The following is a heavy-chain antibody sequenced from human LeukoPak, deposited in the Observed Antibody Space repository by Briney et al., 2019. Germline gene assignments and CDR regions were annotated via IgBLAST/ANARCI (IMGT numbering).Heavy chain of an antibody. CDR1: GFTFNNYA. D-gene: IGHD2-21*01. CDR2: IHYDGARS. V-gene: IGHV3-30*02. Sequence: PGGSLRLSCAASGFTFNNYAMSWVRQAPGKGLEWVAFIHYDGARSYYADSVKGRFTISRDNSRNTLYLQMNSLRAEDTAVYYCANTPAYCGGDCYSNYWGQGTLVTVSS. CDR3: ANTPAYCGGDCYSNY. J-gene: IGHJ4*02.